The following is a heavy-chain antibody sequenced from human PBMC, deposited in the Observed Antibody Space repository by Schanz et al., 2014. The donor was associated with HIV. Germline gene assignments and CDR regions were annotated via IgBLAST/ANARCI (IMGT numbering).Heavy chain of an antibody. CDR3: ARDRQWQDY. Sequence: QVQLVESGGGVVQPGRSLRLSCAASGFTFSSYGMHWVRQAPGKGLEWVAVISYDGSNKYYADSVKGRLTISRDNSKNTLYLQMTSLRAEDTAVYYCARDRQWQDYWGQGTLVTVSS. CDR2: ISYDGSNK. V-gene: IGHV3-33*05. J-gene: IGHJ4*02. D-gene: IGHD6-19*01. CDR1: GFTFSSYG.